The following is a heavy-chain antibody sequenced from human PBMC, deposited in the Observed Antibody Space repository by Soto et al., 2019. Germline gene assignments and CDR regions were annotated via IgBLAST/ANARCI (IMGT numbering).Heavy chain of an antibody. D-gene: IGHD3-3*01. J-gene: IGHJ4*02. CDR3: ARDKRDLRFLEWSYYFDY. CDR2: ISYDGSNK. Sequence: QVQLVESGGGVVQPGRSLRLSCAASGFTFSSYAMHWVRQAPGKGLEWVAVISYDGSNKYYADSVKGRFTISRDNSKNTPYLQLNSLRAEDTAVYYCARDKRDLRFLEWSYYFDYWGQGTLVTVPS. V-gene: IGHV3-30-3*01. CDR1: GFTFSSYA.